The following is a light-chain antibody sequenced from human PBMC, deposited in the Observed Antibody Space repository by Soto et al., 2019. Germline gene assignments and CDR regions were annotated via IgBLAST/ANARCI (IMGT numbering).Light chain of an antibody. CDR1: QSVTSSY. CDR3: QQYGSSIT. Sequence: EIVLTQSPGTLSLSPGERATLSCRASQSVTSSYLAWYQQKPGQAPRLLIYGAFSRATGIPDRFSGSGSGTDFILTNNRLEPEDFAGYYCQQYGSSITFGQGTRLEIK. V-gene: IGKV3-20*01. J-gene: IGKJ5*01. CDR2: GAF.